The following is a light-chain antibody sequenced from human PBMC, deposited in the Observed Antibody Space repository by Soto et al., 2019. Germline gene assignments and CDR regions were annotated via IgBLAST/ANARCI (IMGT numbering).Light chain of an antibody. J-gene: IGKJ4*01. Sequence: EIVMTQSPATLSVSPGERANLSGRASQSVSSNLAWYPQKPGQAPRLLIYGASTRATGIPARFSGSGSGTEFTLTISSLQSEDFAVYYCQQYNTWPPLTCGGGTKVEVK. CDR3: QQYNTWPPLT. V-gene: IGKV3-15*01. CDR2: GAS. CDR1: QSVSSN.